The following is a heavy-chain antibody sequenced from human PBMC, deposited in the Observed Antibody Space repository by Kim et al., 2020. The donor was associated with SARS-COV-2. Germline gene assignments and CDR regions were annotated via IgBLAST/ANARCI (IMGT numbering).Heavy chain of an antibody. CDR1: GFTFSNAW. CDR3: TTEDGGSYYGD. CDR2: IKSKADDGTT. D-gene: IGHD1-26*01. J-gene: IGHJ4*02. Sequence: GGSLRLSCAASGFTFSNAWMRWVRQAPGKGLEWVGRIKSKADDGTTDYTAPVKGRFTISREDSKDTLYLQMNSLKTEDTAVYYCTTEDGGSYYGDWGQGTLVADST. V-gene: IGHV3-15*01.